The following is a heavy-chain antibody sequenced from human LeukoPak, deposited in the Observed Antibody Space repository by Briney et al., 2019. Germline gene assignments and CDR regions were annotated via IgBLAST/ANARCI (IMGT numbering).Heavy chain of an antibody. V-gene: IGHV1-24*01. CDR3: ATQVGATGRAFDI. J-gene: IGHJ3*02. CDR2: FDPEDGET. CDR1: GYTLTELS. Sequence: ASVKVSCKVSGYTLTELSMHWVRQAPGKGLEWMGGFDPEDGETIYAQKFQGRVTMTEDTSTDTAYMELSSLRSEDTAVYSCATQVGATGRAFDIWGQGTMVTVSS. D-gene: IGHD1-26*01.